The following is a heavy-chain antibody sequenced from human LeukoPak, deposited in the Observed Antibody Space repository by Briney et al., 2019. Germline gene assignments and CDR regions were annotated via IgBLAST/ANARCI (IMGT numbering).Heavy chain of an antibody. CDR3: ATDIDNLGYSSGWYYFDY. CDR1: GYTLTELS. J-gene: IGHJ4*02. Sequence: ASVKVSCKVSGYTLTELSMHRVRQAPGKGLEWMGGFDPEDGETIYAQKFQGRVTMTEDTSTDTAYMELSSLRSEDTAVYYCATDIDNLGYSSGWYYFDYWGQGTLVTVSS. CDR2: FDPEDGET. V-gene: IGHV1-24*01. D-gene: IGHD6-19*01.